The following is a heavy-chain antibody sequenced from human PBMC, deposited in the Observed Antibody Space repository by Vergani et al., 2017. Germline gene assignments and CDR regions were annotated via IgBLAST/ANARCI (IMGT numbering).Heavy chain of an antibody. CDR2: INAGNGNT. J-gene: IGHJ6*02. CDR3: ARSGYCSGGSCYRYYYYYGMDV. V-gene: IGHV1-3*01. CDR1: GYTFTSYA. Sequence: QVQLVQSGAEVKKPGASVKVSCKASGYTFTSYAMHWVRQAPGQRLEWMGWINAGNGNTKYSQKFQGRVTITRDTSASTAYMELSSLRSEDTAVYYCARSGYCSGGSCYRYYYYYGMDVWGQGTTVTVSS. D-gene: IGHD2-15*01.